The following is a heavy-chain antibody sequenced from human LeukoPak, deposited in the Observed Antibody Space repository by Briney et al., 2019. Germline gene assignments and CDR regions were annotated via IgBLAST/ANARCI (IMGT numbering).Heavy chain of an antibody. V-gene: IGHV4-34*01. J-gene: IGHJ4*02. Sequence: SETLSLTCAVYGGSFSGYYWSWIRQPPGKGLEWIGEISHSGSTNYNPSLKSRVTISVDTSKNQFSLKLSSVTAADTAVYYCAAQFSGYVRLDYWGQGTLVTVSS. D-gene: IGHD5-12*01. CDR3: AAQFSGYVRLDY. CDR2: ISHSGST. CDR1: GGSFSGYY.